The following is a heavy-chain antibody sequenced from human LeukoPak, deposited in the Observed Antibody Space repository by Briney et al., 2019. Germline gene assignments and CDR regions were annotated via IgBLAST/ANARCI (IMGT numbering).Heavy chain of an antibody. CDR3: TRNDCSGGSCFGNFDY. J-gene: IGHJ4*02. Sequence: SQTLSLTCAISGDSVSGNSAAWNWIRQSPSRGLEWLGRTYYRSKWYNDYALSVKSRITINPDTSKNQFSLQLNSVTPEDTAVYYCTRNDCSGGSCFGNFDYWGQGTLVTVSS. V-gene: IGHV6-1*01. D-gene: IGHD2-15*01. CDR1: GDSVSGNSAA. CDR2: TYYRSKWYN.